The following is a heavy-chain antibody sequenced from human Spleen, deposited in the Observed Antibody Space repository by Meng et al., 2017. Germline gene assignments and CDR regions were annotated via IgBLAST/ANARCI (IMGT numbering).Heavy chain of an antibody. J-gene: IGHJ3*02. CDR3: ARDEGGSSGSYAFAI. V-gene: IGHV1-69*13. Sequence: SVKVSCKASGGTFSSYAISWVRQAPGQGLEWMGGIIPIFGTANYAQKFQGRVTITADESTSTAYMELSSLRSEDTAVYYCARDEGGSSGSYAFAIWGQGTVVTVSS. D-gene: IGHD3-22*01. CDR1: GGTFSSYA. CDR2: IIPIFGTA.